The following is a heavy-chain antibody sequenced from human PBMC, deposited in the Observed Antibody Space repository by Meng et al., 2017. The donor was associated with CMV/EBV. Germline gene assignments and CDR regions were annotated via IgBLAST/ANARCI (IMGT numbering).Heavy chain of an antibody. V-gene: IGHV1-69*02. Sequence: SVKVSCKASGGAFSSYTISWVRQAPGQGLEWMGRIIPILGIANYAQKFQGRVTITADKSTSTAYMELSSLRSEDTAVYYCAAGAGGVFSGYFDYWGQGTLVTVSS. D-gene: IGHD2-8*02. CDR2: IIPILGIA. CDR3: AAGAGGVFSGYFDY. CDR1: GGAFSSYT. J-gene: IGHJ4*02.